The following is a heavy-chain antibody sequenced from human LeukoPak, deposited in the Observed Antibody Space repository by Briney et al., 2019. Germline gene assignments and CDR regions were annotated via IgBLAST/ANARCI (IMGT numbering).Heavy chain of an antibody. CDR1: GGSIISGSYY. D-gene: IGHD2-2*01. J-gene: IGHJ4*02. CDR2: IYTSGST. Sequence: SQTLSLTCTVSGGSIISGSYYWRWLRQPAGKGLEWIGRIYTSGSTNYNPSLKSRVTISVDTSKNQFSLKLSSVTAADTAVYYCARVTAAAISYFDYWGQGTLVTVSS. CDR3: ARVTAAAISYFDY. V-gene: IGHV4-61*02.